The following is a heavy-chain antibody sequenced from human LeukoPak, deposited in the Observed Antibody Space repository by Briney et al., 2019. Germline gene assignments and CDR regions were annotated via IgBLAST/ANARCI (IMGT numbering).Heavy chain of an antibody. CDR3: ARVGSISGFYDY. V-gene: IGHV4-59*01. CDR1: GGSISSYY. D-gene: IGHD6-19*01. J-gene: IGHJ4*02. CDR2: IYYSGST. Sequence: PSETLSLTCTVSGGSISSYYWSWIRQPPGKGLEWIGYIYYSGSTNYNPSLKSRVTISVDTSKNQFSLKLSSVTAADTAVYYCARVGSISGFYDYWGQGTLVTVSS.